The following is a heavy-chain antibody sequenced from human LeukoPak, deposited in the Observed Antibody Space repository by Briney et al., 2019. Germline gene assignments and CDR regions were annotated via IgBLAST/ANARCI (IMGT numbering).Heavy chain of an antibody. J-gene: IGHJ5*02. CDR1: GYSFTSYG. D-gene: IGHD6-13*01. CDR3: ARGSSSSWQNNWFDP. Sequence: GASVKVSCRASGYSFTSYGITWVRQAPGQGLEWMGWISTYDGNANHAQKLQGRVTMTTDTSTITAYMELRSLRSDDTAVYYCARGSSSSWQNNWFDPWGQGTLVTVSS. CDR2: ISTYDGNA. V-gene: IGHV1-18*01.